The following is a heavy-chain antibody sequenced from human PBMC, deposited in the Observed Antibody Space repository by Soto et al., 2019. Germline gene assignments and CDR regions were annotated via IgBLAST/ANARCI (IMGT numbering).Heavy chain of an antibody. V-gene: IGHV3-30-3*01. CDR3: ARDHYFA. Sequence: GGSLRLSCAASGFTFSSYAMHWVRQAPGKGLEWVAVISYDGSNKYYADSVKGRFTISRDNSKNTLYLQMNSLRAEDTAVYYCARDHYFAWGQGTLVTVSS. J-gene: IGHJ4*02. CDR1: GFTFSSYA. CDR2: ISYDGSNK. D-gene: IGHD3-10*01.